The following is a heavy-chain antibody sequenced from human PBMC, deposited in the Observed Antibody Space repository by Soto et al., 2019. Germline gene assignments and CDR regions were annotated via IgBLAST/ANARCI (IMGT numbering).Heavy chain of an antibody. Sequence: SETLSLTCTVSGGSISSGSYFWSWIRQHPGKGLEWIGYIYYSGSTYYNPSLKSRVTISVDTSQNQFSLKLSSVTAADTAVYYCARAERLYASGGYYGVFDPWGQGTLVTVSS. V-gene: IGHV4-31*03. D-gene: IGHD3-10*01. J-gene: IGHJ5*02. CDR2: IYYSGST. CDR3: ARAERLYASGGYYGVFDP. CDR1: GGSISSGSYF.